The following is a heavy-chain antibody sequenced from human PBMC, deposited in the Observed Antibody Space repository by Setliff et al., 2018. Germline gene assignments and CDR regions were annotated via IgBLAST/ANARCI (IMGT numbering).Heavy chain of an antibody. CDR3: ARIAYGSGSYYFDY. D-gene: IGHD3-10*01. Sequence: SETLSLTCAVSGAAISTYYWSWLRQPPGKGLEWIGSIYYSGSTYYNPSLKSRVTISVDTSKSQFSLNLSSVTAADTAVYYCARIAYGSGSYYFDYWGQGTLVTVSS. V-gene: IGHV4-59*05. CDR1: GAAISTYY. J-gene: IGHJ4*02. CDR2: IYYSGST.